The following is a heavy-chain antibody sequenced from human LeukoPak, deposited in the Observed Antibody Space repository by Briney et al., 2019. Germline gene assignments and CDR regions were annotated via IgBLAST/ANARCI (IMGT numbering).Heavy chain of an antibody. J-gene: IGHJ6*03. Sequence: PGGSLRLSCAASGFTVSSNYMSWVRQAPGKGLEWVSVIYSGGSTYYADSVKGRFTISRDNSKNTLYLQRNSLRAEDTAVYYCARAHCSSTSCYEPYYMDVWGKGTTVTVSS. CDR2: IYSGGST. D-gene: IGHD2-2*01. V-gene: IGHV3-53*01. CDR1: GFTVSSNY. CDR3: ARAHCSSTSCYEPYYMDV.